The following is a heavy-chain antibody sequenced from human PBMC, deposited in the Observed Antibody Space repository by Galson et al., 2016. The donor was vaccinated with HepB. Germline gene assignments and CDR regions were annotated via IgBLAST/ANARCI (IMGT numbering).Heavy chain of an antibody. V-gene: IGHV3-15*01. J-gene: IGHJ4*02. CDR3: MTDPHNGGNSLGDDD. CDR1: GFTFSNAW. D-gene: IGHD4-23*01. CDR2: IYTNTDGETI. Sequence: SLRLSCAASGFTFSNAWMSWVRQAPGKGLEWVGRIYTNTDGETIYYAAPVKGRFTISRDDSKATLYLQMSSLKTEDTAVYYCMTDPHNGGNSLGDDDWGQGTLVTVSS.